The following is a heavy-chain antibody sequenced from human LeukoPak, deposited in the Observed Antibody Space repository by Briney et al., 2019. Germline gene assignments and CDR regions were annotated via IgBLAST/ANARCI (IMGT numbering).Heavy chain of an antibody. CDR3: ARDRSYDFWSGYFYYFDY. CDR2: ISAYNGNT. D-gene: IGHD3-3*01. Sequence: ALVKVSCKASGYTFTSYGISWVRQAPGQGLEWMGWISAYNGNTNYAQKLQGRVTMTTDTSTSTAYMELRSLRSDDTAVYYCARDRSYDFWSGYFYYFDYWGQGTLVTVSS. V-gene: IGHV1-18*01. J-gene: IGHJ4*02. CDR1: GYTFTSYG.